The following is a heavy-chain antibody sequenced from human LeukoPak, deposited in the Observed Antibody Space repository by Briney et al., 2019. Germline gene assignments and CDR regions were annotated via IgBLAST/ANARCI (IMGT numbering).Heavy chain of an antibody. V-gene: IGHV4-61*02. Sequence: SETLSLTCTVSSGSISSGSYYWSWIRQPAGKGLEWIGRIYASGSTNYNPSLKSRVLMSVDTSKNQFSLKVRSVTAADTAVYYCVRGTIASSEFDFWGQGTLVTVSS. D-gene: IGHD6-13*01. CDR3: VRGTIASSEFDF. CDR1: SGSISSGSYY. J-gene: IGHJ4*02. CDR2: IYASGST.